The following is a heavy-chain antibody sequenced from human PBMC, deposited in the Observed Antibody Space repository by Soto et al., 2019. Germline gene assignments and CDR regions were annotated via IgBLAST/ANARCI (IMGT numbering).Heavy chain of an antibody. J-gene: IGHJ5*02. Sequence: GSLRLSCAASGFTFSSYGMHWVRQAPGKGLEWVAVIWYDGSNKYYADSVKGRFTISRDNSKNTLYLQMNSLRAEDTAVYYCARATTEGYCSSTSCLFPWFDPWGQGTLVTVSS. V-gene: IGHV3-33*01. CDR2: IWYDGSNK. CDR1: GFTFSSYG. D-gene: IGHD2-2*01. CDR3: ARATTEGYCSSTSCLFPWFDP.